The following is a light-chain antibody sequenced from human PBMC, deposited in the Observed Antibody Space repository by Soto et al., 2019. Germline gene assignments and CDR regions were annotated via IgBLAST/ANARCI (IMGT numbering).Light chain of an antibody. V-gene: IGKV3-20*01. J-gene: IGKJ1*01. CDR3: HHYGSSPWT. CDR1: QSVSSN. CDR2: DAS. Sequence: EIVMTQSPATLSVSPGERATLSCRASQSVSSNLAWYQQKPGQAPRLLIYDASSRASGIPDRFSGSGSGTDFTLTICRLEPEDFAVYCCHHYGSSPWTFGQGTKVEIK.